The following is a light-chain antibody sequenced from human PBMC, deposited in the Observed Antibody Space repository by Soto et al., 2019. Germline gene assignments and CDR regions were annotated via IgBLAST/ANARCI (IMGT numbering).Light chain of an antibody. J-gene: IGKJ1*01. CDR2: GAS. V-gene: IGKV3-15*01. CDR1: QSVSSN. CDR3: QQYNNWPLRIT. Sequence: EIVMTQSPATLSVSPGERATLSCRASQSVSSNLAWYQQKPGQAPRLLIYGASTRATGIPARFSGSGSGTEFTLTISSLQSEDFAVYYCQQYNNWPLRITFGQGTKVDI.